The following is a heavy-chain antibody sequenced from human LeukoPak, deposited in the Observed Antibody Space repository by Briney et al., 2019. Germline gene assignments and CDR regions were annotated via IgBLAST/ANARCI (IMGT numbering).Heavy chain of an antibody. Sequence: SETLSLTCTVSGGSISSSGYYWGWVRQPPGKGLEWIGRIYTSGSTNYNPSLKSRVTISVGTSKNQFSLRLSSVTAADTAVYFCARDGLATYYYYYYMDVWGKGPRSPSP. D-gene: IGHD6-6*01. V-gene: IGHV4-39*07. CDR2: IYTSGST. CDR3: ARDGLATYYYYYYMDV. J-gene: IGHJ6*03. CDR1: GGSISSSGYY.